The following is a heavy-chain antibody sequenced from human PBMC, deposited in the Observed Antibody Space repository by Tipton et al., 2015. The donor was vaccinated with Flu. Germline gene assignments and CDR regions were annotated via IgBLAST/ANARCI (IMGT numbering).Heavy chain of an antibody. J-gene: IGHJ4*02. Sequence: TLSLTCSVSGDSIGSPYYWAWIRQPPGKGLEWIGNMHKTGTTYYNPSLTSRVTISVDTSKNQFSLKVTSLTAADTAAYYCARGSGYANAYLDFWGQGTLVTISS. V-gene: IGHV4-38-2*02. CDR3: ARGSGYANAYLDF. D-gene: IGHD5-12*01. CDR2: MHKTGTT. CDR1: GDSIGSPYY.